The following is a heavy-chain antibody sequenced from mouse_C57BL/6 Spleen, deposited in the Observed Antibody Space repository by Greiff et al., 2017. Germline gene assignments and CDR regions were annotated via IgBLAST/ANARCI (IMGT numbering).Heavy chain of an antibody. V-gene: IGHV1-82*01. CDR3: ARLGEVENFDY. D-gene: IGHD1-1*01. CDR1: GYAFSSSW. CDR2: IYPGGGDT. Sequence: QVQLQQSGPELVKPGASVKISCKASGYAFSSSWMNWVQQRPGKGLEWIGRIYPGGGDTNYPGKFKGKATLTADKSCRTDFKQLSILTYEDSAVYFGARLGEVENFDYWGQGTTLTVPS. J-gene: IGHJ2*01.